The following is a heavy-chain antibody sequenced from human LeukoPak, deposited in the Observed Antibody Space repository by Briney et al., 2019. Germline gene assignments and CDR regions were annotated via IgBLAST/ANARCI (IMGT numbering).Heavy chain of an antibody. D-gene: IGHD6-13*01. CDR2: INPSGGST. Sequence: ASVKVSCKASGYTFTSYYMHWVRQAPGQGLEWMGIINPSGGSTSYAQKFQGRVTMTRDMSTSTVYMELSSLRSEDTAVYYCARVIGCSSSWYRFCSILGGSWFDPWGQGTLVTVSS. CDR3: ARVIGCSSSWYRFCSILGGSWFDP. J-gene: IGHJ5*02. V-gene: IGHV1-46*01. CDR1: GYTFTSYY.